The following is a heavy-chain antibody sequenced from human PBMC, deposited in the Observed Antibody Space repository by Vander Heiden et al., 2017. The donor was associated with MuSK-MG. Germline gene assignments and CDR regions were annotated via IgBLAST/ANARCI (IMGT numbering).Heavy chain of an antibody. D-gene: IGHD1-26*01. CDR3: ARQYSGNYYYYYGMDV. CDR2: IYYSGST. CDR1: GGSISSSSYY. Sequence: RLQLQESGPGLVKPSETLSLTCTVSGGSISSSSYYWGWIRQPPGKGLEWIGSIYYSGSTYYNPSLKSRVTISVDTSKNQFSLKLSSVTAADTAVYYCARQYSGNYYYYYGMDVWGQGTTVTVSS. V-gene: IGHV4-39*06. J-gene: IGHJ6*02.